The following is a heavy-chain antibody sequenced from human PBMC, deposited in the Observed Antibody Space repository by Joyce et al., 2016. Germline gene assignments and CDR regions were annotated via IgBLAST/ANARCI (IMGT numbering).Heavy chain of an antibody. J-gene: IGHJ4*02. Sequence: EVQLVQSGAEVKEPGKSLKISCKGSGYTFASHWIGWVRQVPGKGLEWVGLIYPPVSDTRYSPSFEGQVTISVDRSINTTYLQWSSLKASDTAMYYCVRRKGQWLVRDYFDYWGQGTLVVVSS. CDR2: IYPPVSDT. V-gene: IGHV5-51*01. CDR1: GYTFASHW. CDR3: VRRKGQWLVRDYFDY. D-gene: IGHD6-19*01.